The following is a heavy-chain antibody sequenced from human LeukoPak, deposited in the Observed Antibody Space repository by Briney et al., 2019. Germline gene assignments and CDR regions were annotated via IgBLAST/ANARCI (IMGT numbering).Heavy chain of an antibody. J-gene: IGHJ3*02. CDR2: IIPIFGTA. V-gene: IGHV1-69*13. Sequence: SVKVSCRASGGTFSSYAISWVRQAPGQGLEWMGGIIPIFGTANYAQKFQGRVTITADESTSTAYMELSSLRSEDTAVYYCARDFLHSLTLTGITGTTTDAFDIWGQGTMVTVSS. CDR3: ARDFLHSLTLTGITGTTTDAFDI. D-gene: IGHD1-20*01. CDR1: GGTFSSYA.